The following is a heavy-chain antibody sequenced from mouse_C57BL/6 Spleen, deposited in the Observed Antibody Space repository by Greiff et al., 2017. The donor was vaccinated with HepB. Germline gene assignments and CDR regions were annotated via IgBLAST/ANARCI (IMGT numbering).Heavy chain of an antibody. CDR3: ARDYGSSHWYFDV. D-gene: IGHD1-1*01. V-gene: IGHV5-17*01. CDR2: ISSGSSTI. Sequence: EVKLVESGGGLVKPGGSLKLSCAASGFTFSDYGMHWVRQAPEKGLEWVAYISSGSSTIYYADTVKGRFTISRDNAKNTLFLQMTSLRSEDTAMYYCARDYGSSHWYFDVWGTGTTGTVSS. CDR1: GFTFSDYG. J-gene: IGHJ1*03.